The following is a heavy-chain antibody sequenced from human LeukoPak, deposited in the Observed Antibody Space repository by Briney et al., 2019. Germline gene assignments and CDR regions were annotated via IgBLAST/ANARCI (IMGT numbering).Heavy chain of an antibody. Sequence: SETLSLTCAVYGESFSDYYWSWIRQPPGKGLEWIGEIPHSGCTNYNPSLKSRVTMSLDTSKNQFSLNLTSVTAADTAVYYCARNPDSDHFDYWGQGTLVTVSS. J-gene: IGHJ4*02. V-gene: IGHV4-34*01. CDR2: IPHSGCT. D-gene: IGHD1-14*01. CDR3: ARNPDSDHFDY. CDR1: GESFSDYY.